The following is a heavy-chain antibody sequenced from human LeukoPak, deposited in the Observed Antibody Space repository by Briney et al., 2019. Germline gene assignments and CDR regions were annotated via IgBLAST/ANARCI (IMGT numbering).Heavy chain of an antibody. J-gene: IGHJ4*02. Sequence: SETLSLTCSVSGFSISSGYYWGWIRQPPGKGLEWIGSIHYSGSTNYNPSLKSRVTISVDTSKNQFSLKLSSVTAADTAMYYCARVSGYDWESFYDYWGQGSLVTVSS. CDR2: IHYSGST. V-gene: IGHV4-38-2*02. D-gene: IGHD5-12*01. CDR1: GFSISSGYY. CDR3: ARVSGYDWESFYDY.